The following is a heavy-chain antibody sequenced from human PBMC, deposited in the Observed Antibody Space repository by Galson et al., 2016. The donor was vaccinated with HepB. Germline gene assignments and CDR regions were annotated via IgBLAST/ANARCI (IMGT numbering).Heavy chain of an antibody. CDR3: ERGVGGVPSANFYYGMDV. J-gene: IGHJ6*02. V-gene: IGHV3-NL1*01. D-gene: IGHD2-2*01. Sequence: SLRLSCAASGFTFSNYGMHWVRQAPGKGLEWVSVIYRGGFTYYADSVKGRFTISRDNSENTLYLQMNSLSAEDTAVYYCERGVGGVPSANFYYGMDVWGQGATVTVSS. CDR1: GFTFSNYG. CDR2: IYRGGFT.